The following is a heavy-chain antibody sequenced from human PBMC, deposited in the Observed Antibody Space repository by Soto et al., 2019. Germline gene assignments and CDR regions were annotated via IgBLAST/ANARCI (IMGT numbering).Heavy chain of an antibody. CDR3: ATVCDRTDTWNDF. CDR2: FDPEDGET. D-gene: IGHD1-20*01. CDR1: GYTLSKLS. J-gene: IGHJ4*02. Sequence: SASVKASCKVPGYTLSKLSMHWVRHAPGKGLEWMGGFDPEDGETIYAQKSQGRITMTEDTSTDTAYMELSSLRSEDTAVYYCATVCDRTDTWNDFWGQGTLVTVFS. V-gene: IGHV1-24*01.